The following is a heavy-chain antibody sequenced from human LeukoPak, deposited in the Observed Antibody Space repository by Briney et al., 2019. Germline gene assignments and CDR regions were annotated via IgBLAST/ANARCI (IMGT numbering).Heavy chain of an antibody. D-gene: IGHD2-2*02. CDR1: GFSFSTYA. Sequence: GGSLRLSCAASGFSFSTYAMNWVRQAPGKGLEWVSAISGSDDSTYYAESVKGRITISRDNSKNTLLLQMNSLRVEDTAVYYCAKFACTSTSCYNNFWGQGTLVTVSS. J-gene: IGHJ1*01. V-gene: IGHV3-23*01. CDR3: AKFACTSTSCYNNF. CDR2: ISGSDDST.